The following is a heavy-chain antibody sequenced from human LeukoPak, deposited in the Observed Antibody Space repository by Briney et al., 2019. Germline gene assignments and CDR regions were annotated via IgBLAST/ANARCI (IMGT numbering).Heavy chain of an antibody. CDR1: GGTFSSYA. CDR3: ARPSSSWPGDAFDI. J-gene: IGHJ3*02. D-gene: IGHD6-13*01. CDR2: INTNTGNP. V-gene: IGHV7-4-1*02. Sequence: GASVKVSCKASGGTFSSYAISWARQAPGQGLEWMGWINTNTGNPTYAQGFTGRFVFSLDTSVSTSYLQISSLKAEDTAVFYCARPSSSWPGDAFDIWGQGTMVTVSS.